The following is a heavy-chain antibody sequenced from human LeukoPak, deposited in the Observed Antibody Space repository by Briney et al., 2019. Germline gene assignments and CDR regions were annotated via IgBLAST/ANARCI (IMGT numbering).Heavy chain of an antibody. J-gene: IGHJ4*02. CDR3: AKKKSSGYSHFDY. CDR2: INSDGSST. D-gene: IGHD3-22*01. Sequence: GGSLRLSCAASGFTFSSYWMHWVRQAPGKGLVWVSRINSDGSSTYYADSVKGRFSISRDNSKNTLYLQMNSLRAEDTAVYYCAKKKSSGYSHFDYWGQGTLVTVSS. V-gene: IGHV3-74*01. CDR1: GFTFSSYW.